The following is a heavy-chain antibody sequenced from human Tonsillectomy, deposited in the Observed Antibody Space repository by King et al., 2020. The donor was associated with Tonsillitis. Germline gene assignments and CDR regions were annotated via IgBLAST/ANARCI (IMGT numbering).Heavy chain of an antibody. J-gene: IGHJ5*02. CDR1: GGSISSSSRY. V-gene: IGHV4-39*01. D-gene: IGHD2-2*01. Sequence: QLQESGPGLVKPSETLSLTCTVSGGSISSSSRYWGWIRQPPGKGLEWIGSIYYSGSTYYNPSLKSRVTISVDTSKNQFSLKLSSVTATDTAVYYCARLYCSSTSCLYPDWFDPWGPGTLVTVSS. CDR2: IYYSGST. CDR3: ARLYCSSTSCLYPDWFDP.